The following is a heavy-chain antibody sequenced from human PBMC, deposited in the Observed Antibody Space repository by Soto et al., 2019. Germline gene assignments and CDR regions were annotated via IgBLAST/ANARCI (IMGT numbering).Heavy chain of an antibody. Sequence: HPGGSLRLSCAASGFAFSGFGMHWVRQAPVQGLVWVAVIWYDGSDKYYADSVKGRFTTSRDNSKNTLYLQMNSLRAEDTAVYHCAFGNLSYYFDYWGQGTSVTVSS. CDR2: IWYDGSDK. D-gene: IGHD3-16*01. CDR3: AFGNLSYYFDY. V-gene: IGHV3-33*01. CDR1: GFAFSGFG. J-gene: IGHJ4*02.